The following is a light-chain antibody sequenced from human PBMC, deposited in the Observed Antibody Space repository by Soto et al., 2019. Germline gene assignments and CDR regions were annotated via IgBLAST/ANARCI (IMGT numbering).Light chain of an antibody. CDR2: DAS. J-gene: IGKJ1*01. CDR1: QSILSW. Sequence: DIQMTQSPAALSESVGDRVTITCRASQSILSWFAWYQHKPGQAPKLLIYDASSLESGVPSRFSGSRSGTEFTLTISRLQSDDIATYDCQQYDTDWTVGQGTKVEF. CDR3: QQYDTDWT. V-gene: IGKV1-5*01.